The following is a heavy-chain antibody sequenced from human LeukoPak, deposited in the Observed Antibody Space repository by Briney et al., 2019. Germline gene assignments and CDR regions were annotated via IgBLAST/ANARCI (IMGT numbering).Heavy chain of an antibody. D-gene: IGHD6-6*01. CDR1: GGSISSYY. CDR2: IYYSGST. V-gene: IGHV4-59*01. CDR3: ASNEGGSSPPLHYYMDV. J-gene: IGHJ6*03. Sequence: SETLSLTCTVSGGSISSYYWSWIRQPPGKGLEWIGYIYYSGSTNYNPSLKSRVTISVDTSKNQFSLKLSSVTAADTAVYYCASNEGGSSPPLHYYMDVWGKGTTVTVSS.